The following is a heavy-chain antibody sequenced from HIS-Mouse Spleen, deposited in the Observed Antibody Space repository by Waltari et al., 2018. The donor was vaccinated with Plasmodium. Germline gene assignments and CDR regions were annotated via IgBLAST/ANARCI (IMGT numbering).Heavy chain of an antibody. Sequence: QVTLRESGPALVNPTQTLTLTCTFSGFPLSTTGMCATWIRHPRGHALEWLARIDWDDDKYYSTSLKTRLTISKDTSKNQVVLTMTNMDPVDTATYYCARTTYSSSSAKYYYYGMDVWGQGTTVTVSS. D-gene: IGHD6-6*01. V-gene: IGHV2-70*15. CDR1: GFPLSTTGMC. CDR2: IDWDDDK. J-gene: IGHJ6*02. CDR3: ARTTYSSSSAKYYYYGMDV.